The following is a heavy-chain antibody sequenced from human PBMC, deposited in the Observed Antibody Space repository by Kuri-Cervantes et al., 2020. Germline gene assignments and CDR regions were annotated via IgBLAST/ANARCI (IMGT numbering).Heavy chain of an antibody. Sequence: SGPTLVNPTPPLTLTCTFFGLPPSPSGVGVGWIRQPPGKALEWLALIYWDDDKRYSPSLKSRLTITKDTSKNQVVLTMTNMDPVDTATYYCAHMSYDFWSGSPNWFDPWGQGTLVTVSS. D-gene: IGHD3-3*01. CDR2: IYWDDDK. J-gene: IGHJ5*02. V-gene: IGHV2-5*02. CDR3: AHMSYDFWSGSPNWFDP. CDR1: GLPPSPSGVG.